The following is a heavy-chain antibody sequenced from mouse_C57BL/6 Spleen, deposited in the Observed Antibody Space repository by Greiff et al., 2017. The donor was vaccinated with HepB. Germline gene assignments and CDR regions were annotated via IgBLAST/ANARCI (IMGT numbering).Heavy chain of an antibody. CDR3: ARSGVAQATWFAY. Sequence: QVQLQQPGAELVRPGSSVKLSCKASGYTFTSYWMHWVKQRPIQGLEWIGNIDPSDSETHYNQKFKDKATLTVDKSSSTAYMQLSSLTSEDSAVYYCARSGVAQATWFAYWGQGTLVTVSA. CDR2: IDPSDSET. CDR1: GYTFTSYW. D-gene: IGHD3-2*02. J-gene: IGHJ3*01. V-gene: IGHV1-52*01.